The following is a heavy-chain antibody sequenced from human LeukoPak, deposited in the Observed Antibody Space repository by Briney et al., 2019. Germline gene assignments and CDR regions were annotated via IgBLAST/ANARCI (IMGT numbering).Heavy chain of an antibody. J-gene: IGHJ6*03. CDR3: ARDPYSGSYSAYYYYYMDV. CDR2: IKSDGSST. Sequence: GGSLRLSCAASGFTFSSNWMHWVRQAPGKGLVWVSRIKSDGSSTSYADSVKGRFTISRDNAKNTLYLQMNSLRAEDTAVYYCARDPYSGSYSAYYYYYMDVWGKGTTVTVSS. D-gene: IGHD1-26*01. V-gene: IGHV3-74*01. CDR1: GFTFSSNW.